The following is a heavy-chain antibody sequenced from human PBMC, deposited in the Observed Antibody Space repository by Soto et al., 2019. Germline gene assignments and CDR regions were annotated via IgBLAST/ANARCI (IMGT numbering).Heavy chain of an antibody. CDR1: GGSISSYY. CDR3: ASYSDYGDPNYYYYYYMDV. Sequence: SETLSLTCTVSGGSISSYYWSWIRQPPGKGLEWIGYIYYSGSTNYNPSLKSRVTISVDTSKNQFSLKLSSVTAADTAVYYCASYSDYGDPNYYYYYYMDVWGKGTTVTVSS. CDR2: IYYSGST. J-gene: IGHJ6*03. V-gene: IGHV4-59*08. D-gene: IGHD4-17*01.